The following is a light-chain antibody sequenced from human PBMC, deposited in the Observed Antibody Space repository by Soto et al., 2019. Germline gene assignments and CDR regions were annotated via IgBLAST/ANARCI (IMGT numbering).Light chain of an antibody. J-gene: IGLJ3*02. CDR2: DVS. Sequence: QSVLTQPASVSGSPGQSITISCTGTSSDVGGYNYVSWYQQQPGKAPKLIIYDVSVRPSGVSNRFSGSKSGNTASLTISGLQADDEADYYCTSYTSQSTVVFGGGTQLTVL. V-gene: IGLV2-14*01. CDR3: TSYTSQSTVV. CDR1: SSDVGGYNY.